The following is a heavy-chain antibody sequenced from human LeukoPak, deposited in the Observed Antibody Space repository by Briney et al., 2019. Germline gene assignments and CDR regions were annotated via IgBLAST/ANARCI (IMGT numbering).Heavy chain of an antibody. CDR3: ARDGLWGWAQYDY. V-gene: IGHV3-23*01. CDR1: GFTFSRYA. D-gene: IGHD2-21*01. Sequence: PGGSLRLSCAVSGFTFSRYAMGWVRQAPGKGLEWVAGITDNGGERNSADSVKGRFTISRDNSKSTLDLQTNSLRAEDTALYYCARDGLWGWAQYDYWGQGILVTVSS. CDR2: ITDNGGER. J-gene: IGHJ4*02.